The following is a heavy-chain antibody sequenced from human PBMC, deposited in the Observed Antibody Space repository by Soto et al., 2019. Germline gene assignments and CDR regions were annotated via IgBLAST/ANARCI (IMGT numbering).Heavy chain of an antibody. CDR1: GFTVSINY. Sequence: WGTLILSCSASGFTVSINYMSWVRQAPGKGLEWVSVIYSGGSTYYADSVKGRFTISRDNSKNTLYLQMNSLRAEDTAVYYCARGPMVRGVIITPWFDPWGQGNLVTVSS. CDR2: IYSGGST. CDR3: ARGPMVRGVIITPWFDP. D-gene: IGHD3-10*01. J-gene: IGHJ5*02. V-gene: IGHV3-53*01.